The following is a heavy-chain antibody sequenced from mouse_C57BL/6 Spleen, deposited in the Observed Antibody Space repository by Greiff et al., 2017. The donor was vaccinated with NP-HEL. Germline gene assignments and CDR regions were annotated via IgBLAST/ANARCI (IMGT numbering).Heavy chain of an antibody. CDR2: IDPETGGT. V-gene: IGHV1-15*01. D-gene: IGHD2-10*01. Sequence: QVQLKESGAELVRPGASVTLSCKASGYTFTDYEMHWVKQTPVHGLEWIGAIDPETGGTAYNQKFKGKAILTADKSSSTAYMELRSLTSEDSAVYYCTRPYYEYAMDYWGQGTSVTVSS. J-gene: IGHJ4*01. CDR1: GYTFTDYE. CDR3: TRPYYEYAMDY.